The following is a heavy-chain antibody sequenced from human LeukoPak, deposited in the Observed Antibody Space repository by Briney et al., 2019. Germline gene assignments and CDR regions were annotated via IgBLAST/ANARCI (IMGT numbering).Heavy chain of an antibody. V-gene: IGHV3-23*01. D-gene: IGHD3-10*01. CDR2: ISGSGGST. CDR3: AKPYVRFGELPDY. CDR1: GFTFSRYA. J-gene: IGHJ4*02. Sequence: PGGSLRLSCAASGFTFSRYAMSWVRQAPGKGLEWVSAISGSGGSTYYADSVKGRFTISRDNSKNTLYLQMNSLRAEDTAVYYCAKPYVRFGELPDYWGQGTLVTVSS.